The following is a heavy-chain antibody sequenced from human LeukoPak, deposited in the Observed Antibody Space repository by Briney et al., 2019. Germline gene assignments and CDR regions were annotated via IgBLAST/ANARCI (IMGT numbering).Heavy chain of an antibody. CDR2: IDQDGSEK. CDR1: GLIFSDHY. V-gene: IGHV3-7*01. Sequence: GGSLRLSCAASGLIFSDHYMDWVRQVPGKGLEWVANIDQDGSEKYYVDSVKGRFTISRDNAKNSLYLQMNSLRAEDTAVYYCARDRGYFYWGQGTLVTVSS. D-gene: IGHD5-18*01. CDR3: ARDRGYFY. J-gene: IGHJ4*02.